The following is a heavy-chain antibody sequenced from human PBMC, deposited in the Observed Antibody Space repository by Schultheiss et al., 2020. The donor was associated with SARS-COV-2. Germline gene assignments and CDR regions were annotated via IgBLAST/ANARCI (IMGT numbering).Heavy chain of an antibody. CDR3: ARASPYGHDFDY. CDR2: IYYSGST. Sequence: SETLSLTCTVSGGSVSSGSYYWSWIRQPPGKGLEWIGYIYYSGSTNYNPSLKSRVTISVDTSKNQFSLKLSSVTAADTAVYYCARASPYGHDFDYWGQGTLVTVSS. J-gene: IGHJ4*02. CDR1: GGSVSSGSYY. D-gene: IGHD3-10*01. V-gene: IGHV4-61*01.